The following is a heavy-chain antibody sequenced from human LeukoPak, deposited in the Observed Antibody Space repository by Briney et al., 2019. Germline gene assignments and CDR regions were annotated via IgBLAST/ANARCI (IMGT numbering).Heavy chain of an antibody. CDR2: ISYDGSNK. D-gene: IGHD6-13*01. Sequence: PGGSLRLSCAASGFTFSSYAMHWVRQAPGKGLEWVAVISYDGSNKYYADSVKGRFTISRDNSKNTLYLQMNSLRAEDTAVCYCARDLTSSWYSYYYYGMDVWGQGTTVTVSS. J-gene: IGHJ6*02. V-gene: IGHV3-30*04. CDR3: ARDLTSSWYSYYYYGMDV. CDR1: GFTFSSYA.